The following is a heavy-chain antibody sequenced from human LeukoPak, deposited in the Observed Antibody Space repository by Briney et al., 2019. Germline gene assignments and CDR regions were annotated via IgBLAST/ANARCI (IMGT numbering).Heavy chain of an antibody. J-gene: IGHJ4*02. V-gene: IGHV3-23*01. CDR1: GLTFSNYA. CDR2: ISGSGGST. CDR3: AKGKDPYYYGSGSFDY. D-gene: IGHD3-10*01. Sequence: GGSLRLSCAASGLTFSNYAVSWVRQAPGEGLEWVSAISGSGGSTYYAESVKGRFTISRDNSQNTVYLQMNSLRADDTAVYYCAKGKDPYYYGSGSFDYWGQGTLVTVSS.